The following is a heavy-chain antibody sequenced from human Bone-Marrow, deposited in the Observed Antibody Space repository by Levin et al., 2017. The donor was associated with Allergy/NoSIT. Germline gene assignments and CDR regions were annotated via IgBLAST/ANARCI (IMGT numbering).Heavy chain of an antibody. D-gene: IGHD5-18*01. J-gene: IGHJ3*02. CDR3: ARYNYEYNALDI. Sequence: PPGGSLRLSCAASGFTFRTHDMHWVRQGTGKGLEWVSTIGTAGDTYYPDSVRGRFTISRENAKNSLYLQMNGLSAGDTAVYYCARYNYEYNALDIWGQGTMVTVSS. CDR1: GFTFRTHD. V-gene: IGHV3-13*01. CDR2: IGTAGDT.